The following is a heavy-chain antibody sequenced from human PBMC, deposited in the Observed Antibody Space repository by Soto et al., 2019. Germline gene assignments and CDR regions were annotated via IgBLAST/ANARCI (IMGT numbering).Heavy chain of an antibody. CDR1: GFTFSSYG. J-gene: IGHJ4*02. Sequence: EVQRLESGGGLVQPGGSLRLSCAASGFTFSSYGMSWVRQAPGKGLEWVSAISGSGASTYYADSVKDRFTISRDNSKNTLYLQMTSLRAEDTAVYYCARRNSGWYFDYWGQGTLVTVST. CDR3: ARRNSGWYFDY. D-gene: IGHD6-19*01. CDR2: ISGSGAST. V-gene: IGHV3-23*01.